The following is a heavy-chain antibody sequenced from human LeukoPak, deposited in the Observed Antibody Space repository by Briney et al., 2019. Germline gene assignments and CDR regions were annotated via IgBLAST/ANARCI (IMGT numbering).Heavy chain of an antibody. CDR1: GFTFPSQG. CDR3: AKMQGYFDL. Sequence: GGSLRLSCAASGFTFPSQGMAWVRKAPAKGLEWVSAITGSGDNTYYADSVKGRFTISRNNSKNTLYLQMNSLSAEDTAVYYCAKMQGYFDLWGRGTLVTVSS. CDR2: ITGSGDNT. V-gene: IGHV3-23*01. J-gene: IGHJ2*01.